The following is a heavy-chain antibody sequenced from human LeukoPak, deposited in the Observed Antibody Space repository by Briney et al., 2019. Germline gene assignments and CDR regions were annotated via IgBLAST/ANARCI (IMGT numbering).Heavy chain of an antibody. J-gene: IGHJ4*02. CDR2: INHSGSA. V-gene: IGHV4-34*01. D-gene: IGHD3-10*01. Sequence: SETLSLTCAIYGSSFSGYYWSWIRQSPGTGLEWIAEINHSGSANFNPSLRGRVTMSVDTSNNQVSLKLTSVTAADTAVYYCAILGYYFGSGSFLDSWGQGTLVTVSS. CDR1: GSSFSGYY. CDR3: AILGYYFGSGSFLDS.